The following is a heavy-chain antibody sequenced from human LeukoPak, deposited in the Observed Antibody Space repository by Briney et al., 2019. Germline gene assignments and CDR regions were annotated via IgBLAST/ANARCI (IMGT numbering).Heavy chain of an antibody. D-gene: IGHD7-27*01. V-gene: IGHV3-7*01. CDR2: IKQDGSEK. CDR3: ARNWGGSDY. Sequence: QPGRSLRLSCAASGFTFSSYWMSWVRQAPGKGLEWVANIKQDGSEKYYVDSVKGRFTISRDNAKNSLFLQMNSLRVEDTAVYYCARNWGGSDYWGQGTLVTVSS. J-gene: IGHJ4*02. CDR1: GFTFSSYW.